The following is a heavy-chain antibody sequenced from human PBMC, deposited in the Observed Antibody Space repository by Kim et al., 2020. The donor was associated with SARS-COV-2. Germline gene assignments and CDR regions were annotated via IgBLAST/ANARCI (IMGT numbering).Heavy chain of an antibody. V-gene: IGHV3-21*01. CDR2: ISSSSSYI. Sequence: GGSLRLSCAASGFTFSSYSMNWVRQAPGKGLEWVSSISSSSSYIYYADSVKGRFTISRDNAKNSLYLQMNSLRAEDTAVYYCARFNPRGGSTSPSYGVDYWGQGTLVTVSS. J-gene: IGHJ4*02. CDR1: GFTFSSYS. D-gene: IGHD2-2*01. CDR3: ARFNPRGGSTSPSYGVDY.